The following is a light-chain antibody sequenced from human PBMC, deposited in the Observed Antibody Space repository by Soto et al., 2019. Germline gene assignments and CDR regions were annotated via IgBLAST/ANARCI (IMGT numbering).Light chain of an antibody. Sequence: VDRVTITCRASQGIRTYLAWYQQKPGKAPKLLIYAASTLQTGVPARFSGSGSGTEFTLTISSLQPEDFATYYCQQLDTYPPFTFGPGTKVDIK. V-gene: IGKV1-9*01. CDR3: QQLDTYPPFT. CDR1: QGIRTY. J-gene: IGKJ3*01. CDR2: AAS.